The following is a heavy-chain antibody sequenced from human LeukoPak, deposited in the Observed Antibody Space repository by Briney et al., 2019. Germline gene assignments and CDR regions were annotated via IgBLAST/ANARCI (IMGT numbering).Heavy chain of an antibody. CDR2: IYSGVTT. CDR3: AVGWEVTGMNYFDY. Sequence: ETLSLTCAVYGGSFSGYYWSWVRQAPGKGLEWVSVIYSGVTTYYADTVKGRFTISRDNSKNTLYLQMNGLRAEDTAVYYCAVGWEVTGMNYFDYWGQGTLVTVSS. V-gene: IGHV3-53*01. J-gene: IGHJ4*02. CDR1: GGSFSGYY. D-gene: IGHD1-26*01.